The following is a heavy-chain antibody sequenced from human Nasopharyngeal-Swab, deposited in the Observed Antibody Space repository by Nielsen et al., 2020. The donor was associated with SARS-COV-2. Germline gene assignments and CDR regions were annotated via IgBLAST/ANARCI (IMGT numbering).Heavy chain of an antibody. V-gene: IGHV1-2*06. CDR2: INPNSGGT. Sequence: ASVKVSCKASGYTFTGYYMHWVRQAPGQGLEWMGRINPNSGGTNYAQKFQGRVTMTRDTSISTAYMELSRLRSDDTAVYYCARDGSYSGWVIDYWGQGTLVTVSS. CDR3: ARDGSYSGWVIDY. D-gene: IGHD6-19*01. CDR1: GYTFTGYY. J-gene: IGHJ4*02.